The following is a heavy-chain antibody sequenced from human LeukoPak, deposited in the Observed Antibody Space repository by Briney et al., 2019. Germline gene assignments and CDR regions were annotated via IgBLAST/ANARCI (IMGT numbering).Heavy chain of an antibody. CDR2: ISGSGGST. J-gene: IGHJ4*02. D-gene: IGHD2-2*01. V-gene: IGHV3-23*01. CDR3: AKGVIPAVDY. CDR1: GFTFSNYA. Sequence: PGGSLRLSCAASGFTFSNYAMSWVHQAPGKGLEWVSGISGSGGSTYYADSVKGRFTISRDNSKNTLYLQMNNLRAEDTAVYYCAKGVIPAVDYWGQGTLVTVSS.